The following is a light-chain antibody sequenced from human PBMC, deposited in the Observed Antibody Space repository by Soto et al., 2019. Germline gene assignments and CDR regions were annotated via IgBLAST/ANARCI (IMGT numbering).Light chain of an antibody. J-gene: IGKJ1*01. Sequence: DIQMTQSPSTLSASVGDRVTSTCRASQSISSWLAWYQQKPGKAPKLLIYDASSLESGVPSRFSGSGSGTEFTLTISRLEPEDFAVYYCLQYSRAFRTFGQGTKVDIK. V-gene: IGKV1-5*01. CDR3: LQYSRAFRT. CDR1: QSISSW. CDR2: DAS.